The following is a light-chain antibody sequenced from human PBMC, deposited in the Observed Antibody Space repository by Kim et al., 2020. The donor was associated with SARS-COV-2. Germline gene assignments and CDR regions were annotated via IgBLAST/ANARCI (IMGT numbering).Light chain of an antibody. Sequence: VALGQTVRITCQGDSLRSYYTTWYQQQPGQAPIVVVYGKNNRPSGIPARFSGSSSGNTASLTITGNQAGDEADYYCNSRDNNDNVLFGGGTRLTVL. CDR2: GKN. V-gene: IGLV3-19*01. CDR1: SLRSYY. J-gene: IGLJ2*01. CDR3: NSRDNNDNVL.